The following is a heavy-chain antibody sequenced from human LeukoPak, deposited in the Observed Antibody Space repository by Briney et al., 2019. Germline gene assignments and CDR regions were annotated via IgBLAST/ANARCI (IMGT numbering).Heavy chain of an antibody. V-gene: IGHV4-4*02. J-gene: IGHJ4*02. CDR1: GGSITNTNY. Sequence: SETLSLTCGVSGGSITNTNYWTWVRQPPGKGLEWIGEVNLQGSTNYNPSLLGRVAIAVDTSENHISLQLTSVTAADTAVYYCAREGGPYRPLDYSGQGTLVTVSS. CDR3: AREGGPYRPLDY. CDR2: VNLQGST.